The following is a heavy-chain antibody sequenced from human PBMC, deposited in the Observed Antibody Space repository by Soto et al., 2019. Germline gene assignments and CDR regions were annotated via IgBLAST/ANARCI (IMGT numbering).Heavy chain of an antibody. Sequence: QMQLVESGGGVVQPGRSLRLSCAASGFTFRTYAMHWVRQAPGKGLEWVAVIWYDGSNKYYADSVKGRFTISRDNSKNTLYLQMNSLRVEDTGVYYCASDPGGSCYFCLAYWGQGTLVTVSS. CDR3: ASDPGGSCYFCLAY. V-gene: IGHV3-33*01. CDR2: IWYDGSNK. J-gene: IGHJ4*02. D-gene: IGHD2-15*01. CDR1: GFTFRTYA.